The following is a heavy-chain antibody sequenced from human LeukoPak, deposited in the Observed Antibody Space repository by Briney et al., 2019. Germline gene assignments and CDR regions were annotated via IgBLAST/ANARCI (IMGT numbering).Heavy chain of an antibody. D-gene: IGHD3-3*01. J-gene: IGHJ4*02. CDR1: AYTFTDYY. Sequence: ASVKVSCKASAYTFTDYYMFWVRQAPGQGLEWMGRINPNSGDTNYLERFQGRVSMTRDTSISTAYMELSGLRSDDTAIYYCARGFSGIGGFYIFDYWGQGTLVTVSS. V-gene: IGHV1-2*06. CDR2: INPNSGDT. CDR3: ARGFSGIGGFYIFDY.